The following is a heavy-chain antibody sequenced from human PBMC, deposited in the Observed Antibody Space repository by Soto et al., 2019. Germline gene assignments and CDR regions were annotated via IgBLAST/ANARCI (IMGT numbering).Heavy chain of an antibody. CDR3: ARTRMIESWIGY. V-gene: IGHV4-59*01. J-gene: IGHJ4*01. CDR1: GDSISTYY. CDR2: VYYSGST. D-gene: IGHD2-21*01. Sequence: PSETLSLTXDVSGDSISTYYRSWIRQPPGKGLEWIVYVYYSGSTLYNPSLESRVTFSIDMSKKQVSLKLSSVIAADTAGYYCARTRMIESWIGYGGHGTLVTVSS.